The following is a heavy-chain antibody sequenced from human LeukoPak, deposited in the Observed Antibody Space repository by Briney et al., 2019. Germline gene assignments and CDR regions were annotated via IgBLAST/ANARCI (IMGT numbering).Heavy chain of an antibody. D-gene: IGHD2-2*02. CDR1: GFSFSGYA. CDR3: AKGSRGYTNYYFDY. J-gene: IGHJ4*02. CDR2: ISGSGAST. Sequence: GGSLRLSCASSGFSFSGYAMIWVRQAPGKGPELVPTISGSGASTFYADSVRGRFITSKDIPSNTVYLQMNSLRAEDTAVYYCAKGSRGYTNYYFDYWGQGTLVTVSS. V-gene: IGHV3-23*01.